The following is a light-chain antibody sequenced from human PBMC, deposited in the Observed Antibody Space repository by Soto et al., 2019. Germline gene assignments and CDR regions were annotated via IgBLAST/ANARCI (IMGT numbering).Light chain of an antibody. CDR2: DAS. Sequence: IVLTQYPCTLSLSPGERASFSCRASQSISSNYLAWHQQKPGQAPRILMYDASTRATGISARFSGSGSGTEFTLTISSLQSEDFAVYYCQQRSNWPITFGQGTRLEIK. V-gene: IGKV3D-20*02. CDR1: QSISSNY. CDR3: QQRSNWPIT. J-gene: IGKJ5*01.